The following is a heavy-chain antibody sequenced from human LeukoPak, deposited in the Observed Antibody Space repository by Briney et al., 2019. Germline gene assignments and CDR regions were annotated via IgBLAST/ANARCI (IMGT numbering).Heavy chain of an antibody. Sequence: GGSLRLSCAVSGIPFSKYGMHWVRQAPGKGLEWVATIWHDGSPKMYADSAKGRFTISRDDSKNMLYLQMNSLRADDTAEYYCAKVGGRVGCYDYWGQGTLVTVSS. V-gene: IGHV3-33*06. CDR1: GIPFSKYG. D-gene: IGHD2-15*01. CDR2: IWHDGSPK. J-gene: IGHJ4*02. CDR3: AKVGGRVGCYDY.